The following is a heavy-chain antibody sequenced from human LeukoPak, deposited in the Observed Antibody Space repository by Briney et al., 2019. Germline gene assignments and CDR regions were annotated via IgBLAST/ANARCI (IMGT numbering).Heavy chain of an antibody. D-gene: IGHD6-19*01. Sequence: EASVKVSCEASGYTFTSYATHWVRQAPGRRLEWMGWINAGNGNTKYSQKFQGRVTITRDTSASTAYMELSSLRSEDTAVYYCVTKDSSGWYEEAWGQGTLVTVSS. V-gene: IGHV1-3*01. CDR3: VTKDSSGWYEEA. CDR1: GYTFTSYA. J-gene: IGHJ5*02. CDR2: INAGNGNT.